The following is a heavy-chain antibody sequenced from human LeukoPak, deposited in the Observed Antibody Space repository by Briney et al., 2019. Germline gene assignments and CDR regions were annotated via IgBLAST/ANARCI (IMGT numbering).Heavy chain of an antibody. Sequence: SETLSLTCTVSGYSISSGYYWGWIRQPPGKGLEWIGSIYHSGSTYYNPSLKSRVTMSLDASKNQFSLELNSVTPADTAVYYCARGGNYWPQWWFDPWGRGTLVSVSS. J-gene: IGHJ5*02. CDR3: ARGGNYWPQWWFDP. D-gene: IGHD1-26*01. CDR2: IYHSGST. CDR1: GYSISSGYY. V-gene: IGHV4-38-2*02.